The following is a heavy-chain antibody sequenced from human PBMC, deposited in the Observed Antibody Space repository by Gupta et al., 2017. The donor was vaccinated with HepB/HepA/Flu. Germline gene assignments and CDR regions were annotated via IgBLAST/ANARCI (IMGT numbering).Heavy chain of an antibody. CDR1: GSTFCSYA. CDR3: ARDWYSGSYVFDY. J-gene: IGHJ4*02. D-gene: IGHD1-26*01. CDR2: ISYDGSNK. Sequence: QVQLVESGGGVVQPGRSLRLSCAASGSTFCSYAMHWVRQAPGKGLEWVAVISYDGSNKYYADSVKGRFTISRDNSKNTLYLQMNSLRAEDTAVYYCARDWYSGSYVFDYWGQGTLVTVSS. V-gene: IGHV3-30-3*01.